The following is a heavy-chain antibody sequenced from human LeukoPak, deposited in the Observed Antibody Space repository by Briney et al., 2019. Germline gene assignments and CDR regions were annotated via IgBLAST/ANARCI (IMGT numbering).Heavy chain of an antibody. Sequence: ASVKVSCKVSGYTLTELPMHWVRQAPGKGLEWMGGFDPEDGETIYAQKFQGRVTMTEDTSTDTAYMELSSLRSEDTAVYYCATGYSSSWYVPDGWWGQGTLVTVSS. CDR1: GYTLTELP. CDR3: ATGYSSSWYVPDGW. D-gene: IGHD6-13*01. V-gene: IGHV1-24*01. J-gene: IGHJ4*02. CDR2: FDPEDGET.